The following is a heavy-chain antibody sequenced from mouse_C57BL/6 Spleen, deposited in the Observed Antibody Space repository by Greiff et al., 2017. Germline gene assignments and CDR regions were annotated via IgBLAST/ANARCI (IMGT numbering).Heavy chain of an antibody. CDR2: INPNNGGT. D-gene: IGHD1-1*01. V-gene: IGHV1-22*01. CDR3: ALLGYSMDY. J-gene: IGHJ4*01. Sequence: VQLKESGPELVKPGASVKMSCKASGYTFTDYNMHWVKQSHGKSLEWIGYINPNNGGTSYNQKFKGKATLTVNKSSSTAYMELRSLTSEDSAVYYCALLGYSMDYWGQGTSVTVSS. CDR1: GYTFTDYN.